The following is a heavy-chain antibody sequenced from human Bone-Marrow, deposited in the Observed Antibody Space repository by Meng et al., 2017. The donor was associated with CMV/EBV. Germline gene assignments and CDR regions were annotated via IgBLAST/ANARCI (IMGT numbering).Heavy chain of an antibody. V-gene: IGHV3-21*04. Sequence: GESLKISCAASGFTFSSYSMNWVRQAPGKGLEWVSSISSSSSYIYYTDSVKGRFTISRDNTKKSLYLQMNSLRAEDTALYYCAKGDCSSTSCPIDYWGQGTLVTVSS. J-gene: IGHJ4*02. CDR3: AKGDCSSTSCPIDY. CDR2: ISSSSSYI. D-gene: IGHD2-2*01. CDR1: GFTFSSYS.